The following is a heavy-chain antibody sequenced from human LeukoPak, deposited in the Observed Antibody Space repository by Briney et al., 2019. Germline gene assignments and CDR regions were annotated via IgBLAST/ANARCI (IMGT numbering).Heavy chain of an antibody. Sequence: GGSLRLSCAASGFTFSTYWMSWVRQAPGKGLEWVANINQDGSDKYHVDSVKGRFTISRDNSKNTLYLQMNSLRAEDTAVYYCARSASTMIVVRPLDYWGQGTLVTVSS. CDR1: GFTFSTYW. D-gene: IGHD3-22*01. J-gene: IGHJ4*02. CDR2: INQDGSDK. V-gene: IGHV3-7*01. CDR3: ARSASTMIVVRPLDY.